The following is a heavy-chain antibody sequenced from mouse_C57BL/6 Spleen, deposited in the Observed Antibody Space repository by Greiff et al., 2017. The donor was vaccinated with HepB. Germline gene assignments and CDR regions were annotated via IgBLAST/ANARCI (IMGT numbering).Heavy chain of an antibody. Sequence: QVQLKQSGPGLVQPSQSLSITCTVSGFSLTSYGIHWVRQPPGKGLEWLGVIWSGGSTDYNAAFISRLSISKDNSKSQVFFKMNSLQADDTAIYYCASGGITTAYYYAMDYWGQGTSVTVSS. J-gene: IGHJ4*01. CDR3: ASGGITTAYYYAMDY. D-gene: IGHD2-4*01. V-gene: IGHV2-2*01. CDR2: IWSGGST. CDR1: GFSLTSYG.